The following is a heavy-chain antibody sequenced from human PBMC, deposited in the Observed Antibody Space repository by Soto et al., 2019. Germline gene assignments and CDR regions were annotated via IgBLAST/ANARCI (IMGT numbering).Heavy chain of an antibody. CDR3: TASGYDTFVDY. Sequence: PGGSLRLSCAASGFTFSGSAMHWVRQASEKGLEWVGRIRSKANSYATAYAASVKGRFTISRDDSKNTAYLQMNSLKTEDTAVYYCTASGYDTFVDYWGRGSLVTVSS. J-gene: IGHJ4*02. V-gene: IGHV3-73*01. CDR1: GFTFSGSA. D-gene: IGHD5-12*01. CDR2: IRSKANSYAT.